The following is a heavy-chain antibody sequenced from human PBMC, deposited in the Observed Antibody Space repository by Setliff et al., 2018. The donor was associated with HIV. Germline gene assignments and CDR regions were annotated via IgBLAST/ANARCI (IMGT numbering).Heavy chain of an antibody. D-gene: IGHD3-3*01. CDR1: GGSFSGYF. CDR2: INHRGSA. J-gene: IGHJ5*02. V-gene: IGHV4-34*01. CDR3: ARDRGSYNFWSGLARGDNWFDP. Sequence: PSETLSLTCAVYGGSFSGYFWSWIRQSPGKGLEWIGEINHRGSANHNPSFKSRVIISVDTSKNQFSLNLTSVTAADTAVYYCARDRGSYNFWSGLARGDNWFDPWGQGTLVTVSS.